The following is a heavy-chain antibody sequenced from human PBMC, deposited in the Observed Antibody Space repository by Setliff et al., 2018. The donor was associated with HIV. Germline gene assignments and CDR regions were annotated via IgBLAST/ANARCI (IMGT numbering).Heavy chain of an antibody. Sequence: SDTLSLTCAVYGGPLSGHYWSWIRQPPGQGLEWIGETSHSGKTNYNPSLKSRVTISVDTSKNQFSLKLTSVTAADTAVYYCVTSSSWSSRLNFWGPGMLVTDSS. CDR1: GGPLSGHY. J-gene: IGHJ4*02. D-gene: IGHD2-2*01. CDR3: VTSSSWSSRLNF. V-gene: IGHV4-34*01. CDR2: TSHSGKT.